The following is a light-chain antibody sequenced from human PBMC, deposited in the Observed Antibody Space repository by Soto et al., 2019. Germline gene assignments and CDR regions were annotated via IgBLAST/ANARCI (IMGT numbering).Light chain of an antibody. CDR1: QGIRND. J-gene: IGKJ1*01. Sequence: DLQMTQFPSSLSASVGDRVTITCRASQGIRNDLGWYQQKPGKAPKRLIYAASSLQSGAPSRFSGSGSGTEFTLAISSLQPEDSATFYCLQHSTYPLTFGQGTKVEIK. V-gene: IGKV1-17*01. CDR3: LQHSTYPLT. CDR2: AAS.